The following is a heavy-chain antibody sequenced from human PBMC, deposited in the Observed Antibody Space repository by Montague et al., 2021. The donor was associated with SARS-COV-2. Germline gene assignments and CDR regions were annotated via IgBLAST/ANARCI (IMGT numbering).Heavy chain of an antibody. V-gene: IGHV4-39*01. Sequence: SETLSLTCTVSGGSISSSSYYWGWIRQPPGKGLEWIGSIYYSGSTYYNPSLKSRVTISVDTSKNQFSLKLSSVTAADTALYYCARHERQSLRLYPYYFDYWGQGTLVTVSS. CDR3: ARHERQSLRLYPYYFDY. D-gene: IGHD5-12*01. J-gene: IGHJ4*02. CDR1: GGSISSSSYY. CDR2: IYYSGST.